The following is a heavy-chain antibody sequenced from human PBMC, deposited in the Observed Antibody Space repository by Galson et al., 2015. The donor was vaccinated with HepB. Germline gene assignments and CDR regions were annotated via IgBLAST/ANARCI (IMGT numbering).Heavy chain of an antibody. D-gene: IGHD2-15*01. CDR1: GFTFSTFW. CDR3: GREGVVGGCDS. J-gene: IGHJ4*02. V-gene: IGHV3-74*01. CDR2: INGDVSMT. Sequence: SLRLSCAASGFTFSTFWMVWVRQPPGKGLVWVSDINGDVSMTRYADSVKGRFTISRDNAKNTLYLQMNSLRAEDTAVYYCGREGVVGGCDSWGQGTLVTVSS.